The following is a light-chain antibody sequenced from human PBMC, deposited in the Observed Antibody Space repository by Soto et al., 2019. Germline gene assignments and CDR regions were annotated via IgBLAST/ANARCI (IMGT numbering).Light chain of an antibody. CDR3: ATWDDSLKGPV. CDR1: NSNIGSNT. CDR2: TDN. V-gene: IGLV1-44*01. Sequence: QPVLTQPPSASGTPGQRVTISCSGSNSNIGSNTVNWYQQLPGTAPKLLIFTDNRRPSGVPDRFSGSKSGTSASLAITGLQSEDEADYYCATWDDSLKGPVFGGGTKLTVL. J-gene: IGLJ3*02.